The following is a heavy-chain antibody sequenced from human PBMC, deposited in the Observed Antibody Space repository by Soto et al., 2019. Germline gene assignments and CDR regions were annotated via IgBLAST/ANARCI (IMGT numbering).Heavy chain of an antibody. CDR3: ARAPYRGTNSRGAFDV. CDR2: IYYSVRT. J-gene: IGHJ3*01. D-gene: IGHD2-8*01. Sequence: QVQLQESGPGLVKPSQTLSLTCTVSGGFIVSGDYYWSWIRHPPGKGLEWIGYIYYSVRTYYNPSLESRVTITVDISKNQFSLNLNTVTAADTAVYYCARAPYRGTNSRGAFDVWGQGTLVNVSS. CDR1: GGFIVSGDYY. V-gene: IGHV4-30-4*01.